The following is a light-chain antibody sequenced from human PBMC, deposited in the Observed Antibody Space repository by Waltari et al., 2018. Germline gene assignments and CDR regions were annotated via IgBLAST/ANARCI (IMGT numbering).Light chain of an antibody. CDR3: QQYNSYSEYT. Sequence: DIQMTQSPSTLSASVGDTVTIPCRASRSISRWLAWFQQKPGKAPKLLISKASTLESGVPSRFSGSGSGSEFNITISSLQPDDLATYYCQQYNSYSEYTFGQGTKLEMK. V-gene: IGKV1-5*03. CDR2: KAS. CDR1: RSISRW. J-gene: IGKJ2*01.